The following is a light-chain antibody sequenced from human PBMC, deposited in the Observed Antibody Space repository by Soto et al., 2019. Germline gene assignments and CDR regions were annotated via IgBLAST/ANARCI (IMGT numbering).Light chain of an antibody. V-gene: IGLV1-40*01. CDR2: GNS. Sequence: QSVLTQPPSVSGAPGQRVTISCTGSSSNIGAGYDVHWYQQLPGTAPKLLIYGNSNRPSGVPDRFSGSKSGTSASLSITGLQAEDEADYDCQSYDSSLSRFVVFGGGTKLTVL. J-gene: IGLJ2*01. CDR1: SSNIGAGYD. CDR3: QSYDSSLSRFVV.